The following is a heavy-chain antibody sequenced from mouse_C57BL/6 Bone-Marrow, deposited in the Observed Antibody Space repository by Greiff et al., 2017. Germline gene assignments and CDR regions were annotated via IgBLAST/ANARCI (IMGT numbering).Heavy chain of an antibody. Sequence: QVQLQQPGAELVRPGTSVKLSCKASGYTFTSYWMHWVKQRPGQGLEWIGVIDPSDSYTNYNQKFKGKATLNVDTSASTAYRQLSSLTSEDSAVYYCAIHYYGTFAYWGQGTLVTVSA. CDR3: AIHYYGTFAY. V-gene: IGHV1-59*01. CDR1: GYTFTSYW. D-gene: IGHD1-1*01. CDR2: IDPSDSYT. J-gene: IGHJ3*01.